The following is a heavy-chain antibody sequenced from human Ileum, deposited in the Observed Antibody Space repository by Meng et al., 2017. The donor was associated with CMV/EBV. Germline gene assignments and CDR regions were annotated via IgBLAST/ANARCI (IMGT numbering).Heavy chain of an antibody. D-gene: IGHD2-2*01. CDR3: AADISTAWFYY. CDR1: GDSISSGRHF. J-gene: IGHJ4*02. CDR2: IHYTETT. Sequence: QVRLQGSGPGLVKPSETLPLTCTVSGDSISSGRHFWGWLRQAPGKGLEWIATIHYTETTHYNPSLKSRITISVDTSKNQISLKVNSVTAADTAMYYCAADISTAWFYYWGQGTLVTVSS. V-gene: IGHV4-39*07.